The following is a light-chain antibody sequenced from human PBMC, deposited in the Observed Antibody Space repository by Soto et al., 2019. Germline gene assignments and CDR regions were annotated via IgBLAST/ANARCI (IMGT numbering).Light chain of an antibody. CDR3: QQYHNWPPLT. Sequence: EIVMTQSPATLSVSPGERATLSCRASQSVSSNLAWYQQKPGQAPRLLIYGASTRVTGIPARFSGSGSGTEFTLTISRLQSEDFAVYYCQQYHNWPPLTFGGGTKVEIK. J-gene: IGKJ4*01. V-gene: IGKV3-15*01. CDR1: QSVSSN. CDR2: GAS.